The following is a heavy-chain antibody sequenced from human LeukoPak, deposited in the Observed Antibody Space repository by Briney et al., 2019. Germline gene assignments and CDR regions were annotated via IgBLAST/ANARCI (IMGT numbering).Heavy chain of an antibody. CDR3: ARDLSYYSDTKGAFDI. Sequence: PSETLSLTCTVSGASISAYSWNWIRQPAGKRLEWIGRFYTGRDTNYSPSLRSRVTMSVDTSKNQFSLKLSSVTAADSAVYFCARDLSYYSDTKGAFDIWGQGTMVFVSS. D-gene: IGHD3-22*01. CDR2: FYTGRDT. J-gene: IGHJ3*02. V-gene: IGHV4-4*07. CDR1: GASISAYS.